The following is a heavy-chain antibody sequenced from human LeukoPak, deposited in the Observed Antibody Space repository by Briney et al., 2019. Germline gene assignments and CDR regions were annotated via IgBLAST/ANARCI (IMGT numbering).Heavy chain of an antibody. V-gene: IGHV3-21*01. CDR2: ISSSSSYI. D-gene: IGHD3-22*01. J-gene: IGHJ6*03. CDR3: ARGVDYDSSGYYYVPSYYYYYMDV. Sequence: GGSLRLSCAASGFIFSSYSMNWVRQAPGKGLEWVSSISSSSSYIYYADSVKGRFTISRDNAKNSLYLQMNSLRAEDTAVYYCARGVDYDSSGYYYVPSYYYYYMDVWGKGTTVTISS. CDR1: GFIFSSYS.